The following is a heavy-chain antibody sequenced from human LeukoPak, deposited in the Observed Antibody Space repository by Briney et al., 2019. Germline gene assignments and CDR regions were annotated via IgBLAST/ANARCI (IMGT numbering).Heavy chain of an antibody. CDR3: AREDYSDYYMDV. CDR2: INSDGSST. V-gene: IGHV3-74*01. D-gene: IGHD4-11*01. J-gene: IGHJ6*03. Sequence: GGSLRLSCAASGFTFSSYSMNWVRQAPGKGLVWVSRINSDGSSTTYADSVKGRITISRDNAKNTLYLQMNSLRAEDTAVYYCAREDYSDYYMDVWGKGTTVTVSS. CDR1: GFTFSSYS.